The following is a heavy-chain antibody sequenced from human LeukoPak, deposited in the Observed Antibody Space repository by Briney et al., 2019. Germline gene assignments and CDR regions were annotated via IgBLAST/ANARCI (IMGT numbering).Heavy chain of an antibody. CDR2: ISSDGSNT. CDR3: VKRGDGGAWFDY. J-gene: IGHJ5*01. V-gene: IGHV3-74*01. D-gene: IGHD5-24*01. Sequence: GGSLRLSCAVSGFTFSTYWIDWVRQAPGKGLVWVSRISSDGSNTAYADPVKGRFTISRDNAKNTLYLQMSSLRAEDTAVYHCVKRGDGGAWFDYWGQGTLVIVSS. CDR1: GFTFSTYW.